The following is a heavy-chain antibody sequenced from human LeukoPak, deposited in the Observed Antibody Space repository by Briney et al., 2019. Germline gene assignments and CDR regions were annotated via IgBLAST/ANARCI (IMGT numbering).Heavy chain of an antibody. D-gene: IGHD3-22*01. CDR1: GGSISSYY. J-gene: IGHJ5*02. CDR2: IYYSGST. Sequence: SETLSLTCTVSGGSISSYYWSWIRQPPGKGLEWIGYIYYSGSTNYNPSLKSRVTISVDTSKNQFSLKLSSVTAADTAVYYCARVSPYGYYDSSGYYNRFDPWGQGTLVTVSS. V-gene: IGHV4-59*01. CDR3: ARVSPYGYYDSSGYYNRFDP.